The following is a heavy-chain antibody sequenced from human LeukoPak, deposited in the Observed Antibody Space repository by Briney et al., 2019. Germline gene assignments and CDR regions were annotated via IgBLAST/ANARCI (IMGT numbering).Heavy chain of an antibody. Sequence: PRGSLRLSCAASGFSVSSRAMSWVRQAPGKGLEWLSSISNNQGKTYYADSVKGRFTISRDNFENTVSLQMNSLRAEDTALYFCAKDHPSFGWPAFDSWGQGTLVTVSS. J-gene: IGHJ4*02. CDR3: AKDHPSFGWPAFDS. CDR1: GFSVSSRA. CDR2: ISNNQGKT. V-gene: IGHV3-23*01. D-gene: IGHD3-9*01.